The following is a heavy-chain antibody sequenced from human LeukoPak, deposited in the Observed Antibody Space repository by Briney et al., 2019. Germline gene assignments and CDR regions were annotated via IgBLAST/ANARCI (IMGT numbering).Heavy chain of an antibody. V-gene: IGHV3-23*01. J-gene: IGHJ4*02. D-gene: IGHD3-10*02. Sequence: GGSLKLSCAASGFTFSSYALSWVRQTPGKGLEWVSVISGSGGNTYYADSVKGRFTISRDNSKNTLYLQMNSLRAEDSAVYYCANDLGRCWGNSDCWGQGTLVTVSS. CDR1: GFTFSSYA. CDR2: ISGSGGNT. CDR3: ANDLGRCWGNSDC.